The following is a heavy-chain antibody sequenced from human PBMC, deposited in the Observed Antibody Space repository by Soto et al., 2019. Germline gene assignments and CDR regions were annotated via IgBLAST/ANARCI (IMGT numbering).Heavy chain of an antibody. CDR1: GGSVSSGSYY. V-gene: IGHV4-61*01. Sequence: QVQLQESGPGLVKPSETLSLTCTVSGGSVSSGSYYWSWIRQPPGKGLEWIGYIYYSGSTNYNPSLKSRVTISVDTSKNQFSLKLSSVTAADTAVYYCASWGYNWNDAWFDPWGQGTLVTVSS. D-gene: IGHD1-1*01. CDR3: ASWGYNWNDAWFDP. J-gene: IGHJ5*02. CDR2: IYYSGST.